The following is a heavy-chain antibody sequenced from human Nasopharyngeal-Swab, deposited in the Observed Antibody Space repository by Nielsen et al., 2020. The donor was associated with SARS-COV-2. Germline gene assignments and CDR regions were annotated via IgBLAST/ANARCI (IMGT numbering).Heavy chain of an antibody. CDR2: ISGSGGST. CDR1: GFTFSSYA. Sequence: GGSLRLSCAASGFTFSSYAMSWVRQAPGKGLEWVSAISGSGGSTYYADSVKGRFTISRGNSKNTLYLQMNSLRAEDTAVYYCAKDNSGWYLGPFDYWGQGTLVTVSS. V-gene: IGHV3-23*01. D-gene: IGHD6-19*01. CDR3: AKDNSGWYLGPFDY. J-gene: IGHJ4*02.